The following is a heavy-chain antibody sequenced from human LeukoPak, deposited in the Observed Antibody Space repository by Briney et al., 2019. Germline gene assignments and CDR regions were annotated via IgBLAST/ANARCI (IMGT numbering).Heavy chain of an antibody. J-gene: IGHJ4*02. D-gene: IGHD1-26*01. CDR1: GGTFSSYA. Sequence: GASVKVSCKASGGTFSSYAISWVRQAPGQGLEWMGGIIPIFGTANYAQKFQGRVTITADKSTSTAYMELSSLRSEDTAVYYCARRRDLYSGSYYPFDYWGQGTLVTVSS. V-gene: IGHV1-69*06. CDR3: ARRRDLYSGSYYPFDY. CDR2: IIPIFGTA.